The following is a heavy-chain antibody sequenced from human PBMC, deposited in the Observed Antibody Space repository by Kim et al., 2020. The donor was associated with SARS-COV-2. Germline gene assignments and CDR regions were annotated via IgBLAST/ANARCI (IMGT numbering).Heavy chain of an antibody. V-gene: IGHV3-48*02. CDR2: IGSSSSTI. J-gene: IGHJ6*02. CDR3: ARDQGGNYAWTHYYGMDV. D-gene: IGHD1-7*01. Sequence: GGSLRLSCAASGFTFSSYSMNWVRQAPGKGLEWVSYIGSSSSTIYYADSVKGRFTISRDNAKNSLYLQMNSLRDEDTAVYYCARDQGGNYAWTHYYGMDVWGQGTTVTVSS. CDR1: GFTFSSYS.